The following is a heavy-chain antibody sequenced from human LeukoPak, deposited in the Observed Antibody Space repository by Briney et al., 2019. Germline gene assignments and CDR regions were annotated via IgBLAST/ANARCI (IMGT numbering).Heavy chain of an antibody. J-gene: IGHJ5*02. CDR1: GGSISSYY. CDR3: ARDREAAAGNGWFDP. D-gene: IGHD6-13*01. Sequence: SETLSLTCTVSGGSISSYYWSWIRQPPGKGLEWIGYIYYSGSTNYNPSLKSRVTKSVDTSKNQFSLKLSSVTAADTAVYYCARDREAAAGNGWFDPWGQGTLVTVSS. V-gene: IGHV4-59*01. CDR2: IYYSGST.